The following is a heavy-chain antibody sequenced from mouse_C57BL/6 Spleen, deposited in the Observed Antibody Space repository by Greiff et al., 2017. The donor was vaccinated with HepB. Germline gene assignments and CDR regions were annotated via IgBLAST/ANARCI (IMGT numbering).Heavy chain of an antibody. CDR2: IYPGNSDT. CDR3: TRSAVVAPYCDY. V-gene: IGHV1-5*01. CDR1: GYTFTSYW. D-gene: IGHD1-1*01. J-gene: IGHJ2*01. Sequence: EVQLQQSGTVLARPGASVKMSCKTSGYTFTSYWMHWVKQRPGQGLEWIGAIYPGNSDTSYNQKFKGKAKLTAVTSASTAYLELSSLTNEDSAVYYCTRSAVVAPYCDYWGQGTTLTVSS.